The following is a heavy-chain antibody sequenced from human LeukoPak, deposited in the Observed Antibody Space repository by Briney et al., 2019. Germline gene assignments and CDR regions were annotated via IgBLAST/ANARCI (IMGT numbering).Heavy chain of an antibody. D-gene: IGHD6-13*01. J-gene: IGHJ4*02. CDR1: GFTFSNYE. Sequence: GGSLRLSCAASGFTFSNYEMKWVRQAPGKGLECVPYISSRASTIYYADSVKGRFTISRDNAKNSLYLQMNSLRAEDTAVYYCARGHAANDYWGQGTLVTVSS. CDR3: ARGHAANDY. V-gene: IGHV3-48*03. CDR2: ISSRASTI.